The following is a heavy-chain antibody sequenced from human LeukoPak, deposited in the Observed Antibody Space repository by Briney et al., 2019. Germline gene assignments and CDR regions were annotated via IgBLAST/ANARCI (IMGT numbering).Heavy chain of an antibody. V-gene: IGHV3-11*06. D-gene: IGHD2-2*01. CDR1: GFTFSDYF. J-gene: IGHJ5*02. Sequence: GGSLRLSCAASGFTFSDYFMAWIRQAPGKGLEWVSHISSSSSVTNYADSVKGRFTISRDNAKRSLSLQMSSLRAEDTAVYYCARGIHKTHCTRASCYVNWFDPWGQGTLVTVSS. CDR2: ISSSSSVT. CDR3: ARGIHKTHCTRASCYVNWFDP.